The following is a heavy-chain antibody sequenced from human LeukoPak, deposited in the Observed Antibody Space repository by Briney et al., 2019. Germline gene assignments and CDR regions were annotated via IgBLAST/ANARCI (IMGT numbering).Heavy chain of an antibody. CDR3: VRGVRGSNWFFDY. CDR1: GGSITSSFHY. Sequence: SETLSLTCTVSGGSITSSFHYWGWIRQPPGKGLEWIGSMFYSGATYYNPSLKRRVTISVDTSKNQVSLRLTSVIAADTAVYYCVRGVRGSNWFFDYWGQGIPVTVSS. V-gene: IGHV4-39*07. J-gene: IGHJ4*02. D-gene: IGHD6-13*01. CDR2: MFYSGAT.